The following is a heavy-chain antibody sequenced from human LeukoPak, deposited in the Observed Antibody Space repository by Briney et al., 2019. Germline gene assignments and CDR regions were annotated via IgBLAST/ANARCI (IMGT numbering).Heavy chain of an antibody. CDR2: ISSSGSTI. CDR3: ARGSNWFDL. Sequence: GGSLRLSFAASGFTFSSYEMNWVRQAPGKGLEWVSYISSSGSTIYYADTLKGRFTISRDNAKNTLYLQMNSLRAEDTAVYYCARGSNWFDLWGQGTLVTVSS. J-gene: IGHJ5*02. V-gene: IGHV3-48*03. CDR1: GFTFSSYE.